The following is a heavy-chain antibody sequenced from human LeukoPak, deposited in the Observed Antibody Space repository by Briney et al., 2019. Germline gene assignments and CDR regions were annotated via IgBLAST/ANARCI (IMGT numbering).Heavy chain of an antibody. V-gene: IGHV3-21*01. CDR2: ISSSNFYI. J-gene: IGHJ4*02. CDR1: GFTFSSYS. D-gene: IGHD5-24*01. CDR3: ARVLDGYNLSPCDY. Sequence: GGALRLSCAASGFTFSSYSMNWGRQAPGKGLEWRSSISSSNFYIYYADSIKGRFTISRDDAKNSLYLQMNGLRAEDTAVYYCARVLDGYNLSPCDYWGQGTLVTVSS.